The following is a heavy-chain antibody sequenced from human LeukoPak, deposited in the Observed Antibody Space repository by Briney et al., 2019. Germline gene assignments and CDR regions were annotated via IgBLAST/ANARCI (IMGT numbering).Heavy chain of an antibody. Sequence: SETLSLTCTVSGGSISSYYSSWIRQPPGKGLDCLGYIYYSGSTNYNPSLKSRVTISVDTSKNQFSLKLSTVTAGDTDVYYCARGRYGLLREFDYWGQGTLVTVSS. J-gene: IGHJ4*02. V-gene: IGHV4-59*01. CDR3: ARGRYGLLREFDY. CDR2: IYYSGST. D-gene: IGHD5-18*01. CDR1: GGSISSYY.